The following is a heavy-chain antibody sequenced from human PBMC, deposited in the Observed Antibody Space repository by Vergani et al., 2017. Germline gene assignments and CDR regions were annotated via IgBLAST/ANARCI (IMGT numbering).Heavy chain of an antibody. CDR3: ARDREYDFWSGYETEYWYFDL. V-gene: IGHV4-31*03. CDR2: IYYSGST. D-gene: IGHD3-3*01. CDR1: GGSISSGGYY. Sequence: QVQLQESGQGLVKPSQTLSLTCTVSGGSISSGGYYWSWIRQHPGKGLEWIGYIYYSGSTYYNPSLKRRVTISVETSKNQFSLKLSAVTAADTAVYYCARDREYDFWSGYETEYWYFDLWGRGTLVTVSS. J-gene: IGHJ2*01.